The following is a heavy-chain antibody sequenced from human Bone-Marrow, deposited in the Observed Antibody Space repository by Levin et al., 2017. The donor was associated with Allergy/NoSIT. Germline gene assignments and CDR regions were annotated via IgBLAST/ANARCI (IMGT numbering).Heavy chain of an antibody. J-gene: IGHJ4*02. CDR3: AKDRYNSGWMAFDY. V-gene: IGHV3-30-3*01. CDR2: ISYDETTK. D-gene: IGHD6-19*01. Sequence: PGGSLRLSCAASGFTFSTYAMHWVRQTPGKGLEWVAFISYDETTKHYADSVKGRFTISRDNSKNTLYLQLNSLRPDDTAFYYCAKDRYNSGWMAFDYWGQGSLVTVSA. CDR1: GFTFSTYA.